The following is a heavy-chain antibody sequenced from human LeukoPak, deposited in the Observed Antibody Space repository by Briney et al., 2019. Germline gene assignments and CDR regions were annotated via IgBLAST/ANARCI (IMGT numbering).Heavy chain of an antibody. D-gene: IGHD6-19*01. CDR3: ARHALPGWPPDY. Sequence: SETLSLTCTVSGGSISSYYWSWIRQPPGKGLEWIGYIYYSGSTNYNPSLKSRVTISVDTSKNQFSLKLSSVTAADTAVYYCARHALPGWPPDYWGQGTLVTVSS. CDR2: IYYSGST. J-gene: IGHJ4*02. V-gene: IGHV4-59*08. CDR1: GGSISSYY.